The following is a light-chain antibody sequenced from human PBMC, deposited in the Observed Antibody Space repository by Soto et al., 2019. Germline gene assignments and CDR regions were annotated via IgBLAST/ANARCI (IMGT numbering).Light chain of an antibody. CDR3: GADHGSGSNFVYV. CDR2: VGTGGIVG. Sequence: QPVLTQPPSASASLGASVTLTCTLSNGYNNYKVDWYQQRPGKGPRFVMRVGTGGIVGSKGDGIPDRFSVLGSGLNRFLTIKNIQGEDESDYHCGADHGSGSNFVYVFGTGTKVTVL. J-gene: IGLJ1*01. CDR1: NGYNNYK. V-gene: IGLV9-49*01.